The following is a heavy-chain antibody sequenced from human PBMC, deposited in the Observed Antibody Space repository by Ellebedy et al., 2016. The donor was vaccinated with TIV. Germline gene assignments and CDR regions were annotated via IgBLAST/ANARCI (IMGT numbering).Heavy chain of an antibody. Sequence: GESLKISXEASGLTFSDYWMHWVRQAPGKGLVWVSRIKSDGTTTTYADSVKGRFTISRDNARNTFYLQMNSLRVEDTAVYFCAYQRMTLVGGVLGNWFDPWGPGTLVTVSS. V-gene: IGHV3-74*03. CDR2: IKSDGTTT. CDR1: GLTFSDYW. D-gene: IGHD3-10*01. J-gene: IGHJ5*02. CDR3: AYQRMTLVGGVLGNWFDP.